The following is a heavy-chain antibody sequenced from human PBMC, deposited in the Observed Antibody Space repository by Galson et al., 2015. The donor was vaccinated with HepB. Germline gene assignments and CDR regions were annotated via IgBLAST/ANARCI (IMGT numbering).Heavy chain of an antibody. CDR1: GFAFHSYA. Sequence: SLRLSCAASGFAFHSYAMNWVRQAPGTGLEWVSGISMTGGNTYYAGSARGRFTISRDNSENTLYLQMNSLRAEDTAVYFCARDSSVRGSFAYWGQGTLVTVSS. D-gene: IGHD2-2*01. J-gene: IGHJ4*02. CDR3: ARDSSVRGSFAY. CDR2: ISMTGGNT. V-gene: IGHV3-23*01.